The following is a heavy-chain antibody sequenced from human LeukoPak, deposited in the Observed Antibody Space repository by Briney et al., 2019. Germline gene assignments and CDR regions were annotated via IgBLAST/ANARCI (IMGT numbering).Heavy chain of an antibody. V-gene: IGHV3-23*01. CDR2: ISAGGDVT. CDR3: AKSRFYTGWTNDD. J-gene: IGHJ4*02. CDR1: GITFTSHA. Sequence: GGSLRLSCAASGITFTSHAMGWVRQAPGKGLEWVSCISAGGDVTNYADSVKGRFTISRDTSTNTLFLQMNRLTAEDTAVYYCAKSRFYTGWTNDDWGQGTLVTVSS. D-gene: IGHD6-19*01.